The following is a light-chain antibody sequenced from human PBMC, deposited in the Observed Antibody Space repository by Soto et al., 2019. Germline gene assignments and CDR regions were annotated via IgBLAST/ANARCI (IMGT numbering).Light chain of an antibody. CDR2: AAS. CDR3: QQSSL. Sequence: DIQMTQSPSSLSASVGDRVTITCRASQSISTYLNWYQQKPGKAPNLLIFAASTLQSGVPSRFSGSGSGTDFTLTISSLQPEDFATYYCQQSSLFGQGTKVDIK. J-gene: IGKJ1*01. V-gene: IGKV1-39*01. CDR1: QSISTY.